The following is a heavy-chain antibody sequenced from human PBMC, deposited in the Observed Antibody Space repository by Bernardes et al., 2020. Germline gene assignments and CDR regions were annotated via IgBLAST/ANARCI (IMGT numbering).Heavy chain of an antibody. CDR2: INHSGST. CDR1: GGSFSGYY. J-gene: IGHJ1*01. D-gene: IGHD2-2*03. Sequence: LSLTCAVHGGSFSGYYWSWIRQPPGKGLEWIGEINHSGSTNYNPSLKSRVTISVDTSKNQFSLKLSSVTAADTAVYYCARRRFGYCSSTSCRAEYFQHWGQGTLVTVSS. V-gene: IGHV4-34*01. CDR3: ARRRFGYCSSTSCRAEYFQH.